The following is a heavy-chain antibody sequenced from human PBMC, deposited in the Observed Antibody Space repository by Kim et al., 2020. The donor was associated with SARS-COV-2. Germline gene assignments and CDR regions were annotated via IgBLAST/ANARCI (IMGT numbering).Heavy chain of an antibody. Sequence: SETLSLTCAVSGGSISSGGYSWSWIRQPPGKGLEWIGYIYHSGSTYYNPSLKSRVTISVDRSKNQFSLKLSSVTAADTAVYYCARGRYCSSTSFSRGAFDIWGQGTMVTVSS. D-gene: IGHD2-2*01. CDR2: IYHSGST. CDR1: GGSISSGGYS. CDR3: ARGRYCSSTSFSRGAFDI. V-gene: IGHV4-30-2*01. J-gene: IGHJ3*02.